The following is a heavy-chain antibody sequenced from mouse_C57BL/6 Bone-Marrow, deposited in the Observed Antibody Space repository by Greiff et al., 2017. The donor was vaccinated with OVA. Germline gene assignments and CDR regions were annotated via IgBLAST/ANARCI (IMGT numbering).Heavy chain of an antibody. V-gene: IGHV1-19*01. Sequence: VQLQQSGPVLVKPGASVKMSCKASGYTFTDYYMNWVKQSHGKSLEWIGVINPYNGGTSYNQKFKGKATLTVDKSSSTAYMELNSLTSEDSAVYYCARRYYSRTWFAYWGQGTLVTVSA. CDR1: GYTFTDYY. J-gene: IGHJ3*01. D-gene: IGHD1-1*01. CDR3: ARRYYSRTWFAY. CDR2: INPYNGGT.